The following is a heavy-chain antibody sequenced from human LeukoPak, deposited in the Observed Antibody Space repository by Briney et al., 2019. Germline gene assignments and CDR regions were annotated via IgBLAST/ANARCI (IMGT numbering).Heavy chain of an antibody. CDR2: INAGNGNT. Sequence: ASVKVSCKASGYTFTSYAMHWVRQAPGQRLEWMGWINAGNGNTKYSQKFQGRVTITRDTSASTAYMELSSLRSEDTAVYYCARGNHFDWLLSYYYGMDVWGQGTTVTVSS. D-gene: IGHD3-9*01. CDR3: ARGNHFDWLLSYYYGMDV. J-gene: IGHJ6*02. V-gene: IGHV1-3*01. CDR1: GYTFTSYA.